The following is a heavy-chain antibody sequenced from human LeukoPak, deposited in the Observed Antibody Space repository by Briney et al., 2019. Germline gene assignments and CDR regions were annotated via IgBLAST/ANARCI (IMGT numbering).Heavy chain of an antibody. CDR3: ASRNYDY. CDR1: GGSISSYY. CDR2: IYYSGST. V-gene: IGHV4-59*01. Sequence: SETLSLTCTVYGGSISSYYWSWIRQPPGKGLEWIGYIYYSGSTNYNPSLKSRVTISVDTSKNQFSLKLSSVTAADTAVYYCASRNYDYWGQGTLVTVSS. J-gene: IGHJ4*02. D-gene: IGHD3-3*01.